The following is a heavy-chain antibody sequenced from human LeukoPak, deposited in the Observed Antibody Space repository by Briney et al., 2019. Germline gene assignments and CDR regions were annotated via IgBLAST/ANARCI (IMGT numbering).Heavy chain of an antibody. Sequence: SETLSLTCAVYGGSFSGYYWSWIRQPPGKGLEWIGGINHSGSTNYNPSLKSRVTISVDTSKNQFSLKLSSVTAADTAVYYCAREGSYYYDSSGYLYWGQGTLVTVSS. CDR2: INHSGST. CDR3: AREGSYYYDSSGYLY. CDR1: GGSFSGYY. J-gene: IGHJ4*02. D-gene: IGHD3-22*01. V-gene: IGHV4-34*01.